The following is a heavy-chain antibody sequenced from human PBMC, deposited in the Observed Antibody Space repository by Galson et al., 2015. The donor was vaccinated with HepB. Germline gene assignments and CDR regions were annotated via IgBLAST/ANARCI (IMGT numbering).Heavy chain of an antibody. Sequence: SLRLSCAASGFTFSSYAMSWVRQAPGKGLEWVSAISGSGGSTYYADSVKGRFTISRDNSKNTLYLQMNSLRAEDTAVYYCAKDLKSYDFWSGYLNYYYYYGMDVWGQGTTVTVSS. CDR2: ISGSGGST. D-gene: IGHD3-3*01. CDR3: AKDLKSYDFWSGYLNYYYYYGMDV. V-gene: IGHV3-23*01. CDR1: GFTFSSYA. J-gene: IGHJ6*02.